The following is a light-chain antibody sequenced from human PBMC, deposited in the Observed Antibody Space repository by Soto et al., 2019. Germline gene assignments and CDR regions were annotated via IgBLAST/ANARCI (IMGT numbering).Light chain of an antibody. CDR3: QQRKSYPIT. J-gene: IGKJ5*01. CDR2: AAS. Sequence: DIQLTQSPSFLSASVGDRVTITCRASQDINTYLAWYQQKPGKAPKLLIFAASTLQNGVPSRFSGSGSGTEFTVTITSLRPEDFATYYCQQRKSYPITFGQGTQLEIK. CDR1: QDINTY. V-gene: IGKV1-9*01.